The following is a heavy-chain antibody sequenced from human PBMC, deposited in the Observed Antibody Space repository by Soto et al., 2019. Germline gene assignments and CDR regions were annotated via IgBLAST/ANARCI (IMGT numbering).Heavy chain of an antibody. J-gene: IGHJ6*02. D-gene: IGHD2-2*01. CDR1: GGTFSSYA. Sequence: QVQLVQSGAEVKKPGSSVKVSCKASGGTFSSYAISWVRQAPGQGLEWMGGIIPIFGTANYAQKFQGRVTITADESTSTAYMELSSLRSEDTAVYYCARSPVYCSSTSCYAPTYYGMDVWGQGTTVTVSS. CDR2: IIPIFGTA. CDR3: ARSPVYCSSTSCYAPTYYGMDV. V-gene: IGHV1-69*01.